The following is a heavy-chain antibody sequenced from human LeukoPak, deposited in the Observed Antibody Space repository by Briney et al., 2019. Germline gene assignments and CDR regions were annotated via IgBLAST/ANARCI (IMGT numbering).Heavy chain of an antibody. V-gene: IGHV1-69*06. CDR1: GGTFSSYA. CDR3: ARALPHRRLMDTTMEQHWFDP. D-gene: IGHD5-18*01. CDR2: IIPIFGTA. Sequence: SVKVSCKASGGTFSSYAISWVRQAPGQGLEWMGGIIPIFGTANYAQKFQGRVTITADKSTSTAYMELSSLRSEDTAVYYCARALPHRRLMDTTMEQHWFDPWGQGTLVTVSS. J-gene: IGHJ5*02.